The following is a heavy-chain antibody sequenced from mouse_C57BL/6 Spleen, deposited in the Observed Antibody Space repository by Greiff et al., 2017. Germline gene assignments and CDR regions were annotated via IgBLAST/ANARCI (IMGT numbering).Heavy chain of an antibody. CDR3: ARSRCSGIPYFDY. V-gene: IGHV1-69*01. D-gene: IGHD1-1*01. J-gene: IGHJ2*01. Sequence: QVQLQQPGAELVMPGASVKLSCKASGYTFTSYWMHWVKQRPGQGLEWIGEIDPSDSYTNYNQKFKGKSTLTVDKSSSTAYMQLSSLTSEDSAVDYCARSRCSGIPYFDYWGQGTTLTVSS. CDR2: IDPSDSYT. CDR1: GYTFTSYW.